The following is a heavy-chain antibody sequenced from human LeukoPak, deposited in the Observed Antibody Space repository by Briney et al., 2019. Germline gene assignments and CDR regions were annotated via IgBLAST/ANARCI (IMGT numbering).Heavy chain of an antibody. V-gene: IGHV4-34*01. CDR2: INHSGST. CDR3: ARSQNIVATIRPRDFDY. CDR1: GGSFSGYY. J-gene: IGHJ4*02. D-gene: IGHD5-12*01. Sequence: SETLSLTCAVYGGSFSGYYWSWIRQPPGKGLEWIGEINHSGSTNYNPSLKSRVTISVDTSKNQFSLKLSSVTAADTAVYYCARSQNIVATIRPRDFDYWGQGTLVTVSS.